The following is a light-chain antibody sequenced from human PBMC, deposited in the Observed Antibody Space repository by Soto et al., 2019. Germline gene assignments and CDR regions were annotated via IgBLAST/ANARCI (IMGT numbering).Light chain of an antibody. CDR1: GNAVGNYNL. CDR3: CSSSGVTTWI. CDR2: EVS. V-gene: IGLV2-23*02. Sequence: QSALSQPASVSGSPGQSVTISCSGTGNAVGNYNLVSWYQQHPGKVPKLLIYEVSRRPSGVSDRFSASKSGNTASLTISGLQADDEADYYCCSSSGVTTWIFGGGTKLTVL. J-gene: IGLJ3*02.